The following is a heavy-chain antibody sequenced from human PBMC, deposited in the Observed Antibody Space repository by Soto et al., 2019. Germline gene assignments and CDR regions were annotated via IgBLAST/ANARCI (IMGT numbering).Heavy chain of an antibody. J-gene: IGHJ6*02. V-gene: IGHV1-18*01. Sequence: ASVKVSCKASGYTFTSYGISWVRQAPGQGLEWMGWISAYNGNTNYARKLQGRVTMTTDTSTSTAYMELRSLRSDDTAVYYCARDRYCSGGSCLLNYYYGMDVWGQGTTVTVSS. CDR1: GYTFTSYG. CDR3: ARDRYCSGGSCLLNYYYGMDV. CDR2: ISAYNGNT. D-gene: IGHD2-15*01.